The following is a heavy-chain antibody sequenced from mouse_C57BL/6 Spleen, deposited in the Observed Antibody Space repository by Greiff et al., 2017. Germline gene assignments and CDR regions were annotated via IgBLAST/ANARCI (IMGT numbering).Heavy chain of an antibody. CDR1: GFNIKDDY. V-gene: IGHV14-4*01. J-gene: IGHJ2*01. Sequence: VQLKQSGAELVRPGASVKLSCTASGFNIKDDYMHWVKQRPEQGLEWIGWIDPENGDTEYASKFQGKATITADTSSTTAYLQLSSLTSEDTAVYDCTRTYYLDYWGQGTTLTVSS. CDR3: TRTYYLDY. CDR2: IDPENGDT.